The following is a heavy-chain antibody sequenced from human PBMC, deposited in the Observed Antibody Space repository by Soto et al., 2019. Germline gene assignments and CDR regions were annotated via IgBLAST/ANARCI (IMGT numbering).Heavy chain of an antibody. J-gene: IGHJ3*02. V-gene: IGHV5-51*01. D-gene: IGHD6-6*01. CDR1: GYSFTSYW. Sequence: PGESLKISCKGSGYSFTSYWICWVRQMPGKGLEWMGIIYPGDSDTRYSPSFQGQVTTSADKSISTAYLQWSSLKASDTAMYYCASSYSSSRDDAFDIWGQGTMVTISS. CDR2: IYPGDSDT. CDR3: ASSYSSSRDDAFDI.